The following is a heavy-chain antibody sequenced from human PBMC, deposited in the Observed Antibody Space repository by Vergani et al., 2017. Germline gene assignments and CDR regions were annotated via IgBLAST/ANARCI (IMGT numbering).Heavy chain of an antibody. CDR2: ISAYNGNT. CDR3: ARDPDIVVVPAAPYYYYYYGMYV. V-gene: IGHV1-18*04. D-gene: IGHD2-2*01. CDR1: GYTFTSYG. Sequence: QVQLVQSGAEVKKPGASVKVSCKASGYTFTSYGISWVRQGPGQGLEWMGWISAYNGNTNYAQKLQGRVTMTTDTSTSTAYMELRSLRSDDTAVYYCARDPDIVVVPAAPYYYYYYGMYVWGQGTTVTVSS. J-gene: IGHJ6*02.